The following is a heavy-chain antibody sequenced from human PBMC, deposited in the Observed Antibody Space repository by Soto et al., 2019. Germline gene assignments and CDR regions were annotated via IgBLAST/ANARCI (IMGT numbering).Heavy chain of an antibody. CDR1: GGSMRNYF. CDR2: IHYSGTT. V-gene: IGHV4-59*01. Sequence: SETLSLTCTVSGGSMRNYFWTWIRQPPGKGLEWIGYIHYSGTTSFFPSYNPSLRSRVTISEDTSKNQFSLKLLSVTTADTAVHFCAAGEASSRNLAPYYLDFWGQGTLVTVSS. J-gene: IGHJ4*02. CDR3: AAGEASSRNLAPYYLDF. D-gene: IGHD6-13*01.